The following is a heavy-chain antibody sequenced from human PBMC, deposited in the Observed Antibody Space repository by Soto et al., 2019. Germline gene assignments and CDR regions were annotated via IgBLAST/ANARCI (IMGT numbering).Heavy chain of an antibody. D-gene: IGHD2-15*01. J-gene: IGHJ4*02. V-gene: IGHV3-23*01. Sequence: GGSLRLSCAASGFTFSSYAMSWVRQATGKGLEWVSAISGSGGSTYYADSVKGRFTISRDNSKNTLYLQMNSLRAEDTAVYYCSTTRDCSGGSCYLGGFDYWGQGTLVTVSS. CDR1: GFTFSSYA. CDR2: ISGSGGST. CDR3: STTRDCSGGSCYLGGFDY.